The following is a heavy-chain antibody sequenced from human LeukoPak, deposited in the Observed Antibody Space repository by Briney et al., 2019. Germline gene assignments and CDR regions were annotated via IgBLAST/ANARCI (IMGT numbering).Heavy chain of an antibody. V-gene: IGHV6-1*01. CDR1: GDSVSSNSAA. J-gene: IGHJ4*02. CDR2: TYYRAKGYN. D-gene: IGHD2-21*01. Sequence: SQTLSLTCALSGDSVSSNSAAWNWSRQSPSRGLEWLGRTYYRAKGYNDYAVSVTSRITINQDTSKNQFSLHLNSVTPEDTAVYYCARSDHSYYLDYWGQGALVTVSS. CDR3: ARSDHSYYLDY.